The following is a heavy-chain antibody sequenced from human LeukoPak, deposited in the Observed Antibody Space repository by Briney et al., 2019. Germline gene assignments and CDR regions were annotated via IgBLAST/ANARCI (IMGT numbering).Heavy chain of an antibody. J-gene: IGHJ5*02. D-gene: IGHD3-22*01. CDR3: ARGGSSGYYFSWFDP. Sequence: GESLKISWKGSGYSFTNYWIGWVRQMPGKGLEWMGIIYPGDSDTRYSPSFQGQVTISADKSINTAYLQWSSLKASDTAMYYCARGGSSGYYFSWFDPWGQGTLVTVSS. CDR1: GYSFTNYW. V-gene: IGHV5-51*01. CDR2: IYPGDSDT.